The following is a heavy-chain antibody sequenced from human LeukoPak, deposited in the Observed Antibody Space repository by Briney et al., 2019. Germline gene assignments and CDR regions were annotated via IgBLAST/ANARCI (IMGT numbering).Heavy chain of an antibody. J-gene: IGHJ6*02. Sequence: SSETLSLTCAVYGGSFSGYYWSWIRQPPGKGLEWIGEINHSGSTNYNPALKSRVTISVDTSKNQFSLKLSSVTAADTAVYYWAITLTPRHYGMDVWGQATTVTVYS. CDR1: GGSFSGYY. V-gene: IGHV4-34*01. D-gene: IGHD4-23*01. CDR2: INHSGST. CDR3: AITLTPRHYGMDV.